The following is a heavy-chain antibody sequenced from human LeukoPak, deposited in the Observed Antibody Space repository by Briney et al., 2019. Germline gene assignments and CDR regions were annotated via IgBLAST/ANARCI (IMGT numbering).Heavy chain of an antibody. V-gene: IGHV3-48*03. CDR1: GFTFSDYE. Sequence: GGSLRLSCAASGFTFSDYEMNWVRQAPGKGLEWLSYISTGGGTVKYADSVKGRFTISRDNARSSLFLQMSNLRVEDTAVYFCARGATVTYYFDHWGQGALVAVSS. CDR2: ISTGGGTV. J-gene: IGHJ4*02. D-gene: IGHD4-17*01. CDR3: ARGATVTYYFDH.